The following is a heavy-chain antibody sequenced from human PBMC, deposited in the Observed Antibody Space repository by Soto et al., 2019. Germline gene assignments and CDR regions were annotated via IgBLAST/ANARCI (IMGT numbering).Heavy chain of an antibody. Sequence: VRLQESGPGLVKPSETLSLTCTVFGDSINNYYWSWIRQPAGQGLEWIGRIYSSGSANYNPSLRGRVTLSVDTSTNEVSMTVSSGTDADTAIYYCARGGTRSKELLSYWGQGTLVTVSS. D-gene: IGHD1-26*01. CDR3: ARGGTRSKELLSY. CDR2: IYSSGSA. J-gene: IGHJ4*02. V-gene: IGHV4-4*07. CDR1: GDSINNYY.